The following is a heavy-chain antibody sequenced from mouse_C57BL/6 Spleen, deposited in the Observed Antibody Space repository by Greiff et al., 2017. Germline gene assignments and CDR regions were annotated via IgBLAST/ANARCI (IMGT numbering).Heavy chain of an antibody. CDR3: ARRSSYDYYYAMDY. CDR2: IDPSDSET. Sequence: VQLQQPGAELVRPGSSVKLSCKASGYTFTSYWMHWVKQRPIQGLEWIGNIDPSDSETHYNQKFKDKATLTVDKSSSTAYMQLSSLTYEDSAVXYCARRSSYDYYYAMDYWGQGTSVTVSS. CDR1: GYTFTSYW. J-gene: IGHJ4*01. D-gene: IGHD1-1*01. V-gene: IGHV1-52*01.